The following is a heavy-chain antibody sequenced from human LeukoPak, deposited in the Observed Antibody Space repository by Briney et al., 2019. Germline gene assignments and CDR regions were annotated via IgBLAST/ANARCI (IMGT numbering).Heavy chain of an antibody. V-gene: IGHV4-61*02. D-gene: IGHD6-6*01. CDR3: ARARSSSRGYFDY. Sequence: SETLSLTCTVSGGSISSGTYYWSWIRHPPGKGLKWIGRIYTSGSTNYNPSLKSRITISVDTSKNQFSLKLSSVTAADTAVYYCARARSSSRGYFDYWGQGTLVTVSS. J-gene: IGHJ4*02. CDR1: GGSISSGTYY. CDR2: IYTSGST.